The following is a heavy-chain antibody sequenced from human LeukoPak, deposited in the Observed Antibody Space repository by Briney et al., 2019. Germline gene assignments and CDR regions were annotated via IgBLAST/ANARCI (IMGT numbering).Heavy chain of an antibody. CDR2: INHSGST. J-gene: IGHJ4*02. Sequence: PSETLSLTCAVYGGSFNGYYWSWIRQPPGKGLEWIGEINHSGSTNYNPSLKSRVTISVDTSKNQFSLKLSSVTAADTAVYYCARGGKVVVPAAIDYWGQGTLVTVSS. V-gene: IGHV4-34*01. CDR1: GGSFNGYY. CDR3: ARGGKVVVPAAIDY. D-gene: IGHD2-2*01.